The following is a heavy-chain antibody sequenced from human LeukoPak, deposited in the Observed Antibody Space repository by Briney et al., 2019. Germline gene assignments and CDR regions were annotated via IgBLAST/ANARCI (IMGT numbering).Heavy chain of an antibody. J-gene: IGHJ4*02. CDR3: ARHVGRVAGTGGRRRGFDY. CDR2: IYHSGST. V-gene: IGHV4-38-2*02. CDR1: GYSINSGYY. Sequence: PSETLSLTCTVSGYSINSGYYWGWIRQPPGKGLEWIGSIYHSGSTYYNPSLKSRVTISVDTSKNQFSLKLTSVTAADTAVYYCARHVGRVAGTGGRRRGFDYWGQGTLVTVSS. D-gene: IGHD6-19*01.